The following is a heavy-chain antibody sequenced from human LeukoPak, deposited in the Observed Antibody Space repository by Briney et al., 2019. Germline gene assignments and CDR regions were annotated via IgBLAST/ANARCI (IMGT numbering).Heavy chain of an antibody. V-gene: IGHV1-69*11. J-gene: IGHJ3*02. Sequence: SVKVSCKASGGTFSTYAISWVRQAPGQGLEWMGRIIAILSQANYAQKFRGRVSITADESTTTAYLELSRLRSEDTAVYYCATGGDYRDAFDMWGQETMVTVSS. CDR3: ATGGDYRDAFDM. CDR1: GGTFSTYA. CDR2: IIAILSQA. D-gene: IGHD4-17*01.